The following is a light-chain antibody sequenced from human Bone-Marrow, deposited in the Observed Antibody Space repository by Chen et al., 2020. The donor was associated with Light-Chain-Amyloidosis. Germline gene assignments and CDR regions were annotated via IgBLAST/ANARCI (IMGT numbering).Light chain of an antibody. J-gene: IGLJ1*01. CDR1: SSDVGGYNY. V-gene: IGLV2-14*03. Sequence: QSALTQPASVAGSPGQSITISCTGTSSDVGGYNYVSWYQQHPGKAPELMIYDVSNRPSGVSNLFSGCQSGNAASLAISGLQAEDEDDYCCCSYTSGSTLYVFGAGTKVTVL. CDR3: CSYTSGSTLYV. CDR2: DVS.